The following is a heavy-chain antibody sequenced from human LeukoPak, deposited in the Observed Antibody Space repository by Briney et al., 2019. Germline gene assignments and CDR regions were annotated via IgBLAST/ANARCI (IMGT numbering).Heavy chain of an antibody. Sequence: GSLRLSCAASGFTFSNYWMSWVRQAPGKGLEWVAHINQDGSEEHYMDSVKARFIISRDNAKNSLSLQMDSLRADDTAVYYCVRDGGVSGYDLLDYWGRGTLVTVSS. CDR3: VRDGGVSGYDLLDY. V-gene: IGHV3-7*01. CDR2: INQDGSEE. CDR1: GFTFSNYW. D-gene: IGHD5-12*01. J-gene: IGHJ4*02.